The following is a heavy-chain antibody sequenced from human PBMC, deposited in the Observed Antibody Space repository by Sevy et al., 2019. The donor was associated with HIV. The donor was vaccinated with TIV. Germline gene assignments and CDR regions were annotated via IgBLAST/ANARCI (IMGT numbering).Heavy chain of an antibody. V-gene: IGHV3-48*03. CDR2: ISSSGSTI. Sequence: GGSLRLSCAASGFTFSSYEMNWVRQAPGKGLEWVSYISSSGSTIYYADSVKGQFTISRDNAKNSLYLQMNSLRAEDTAVYYCVRAGYYYGMDVWGQGTTVTVSS. CDR1: GFTFSSYE. CDR3: VRAGYYYGMDV. J-gene: IGHJ6*02.